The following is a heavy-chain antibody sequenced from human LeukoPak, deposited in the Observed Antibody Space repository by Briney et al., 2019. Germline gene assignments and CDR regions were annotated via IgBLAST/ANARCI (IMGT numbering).Heavy chain of an antibody. CDR2: INPSGGST. Sequence: GASVKVSCKASGYTFTSYGISWVRQAPGQGLEWMGIINPSGGSTSYAQKFQGRVTMTRDTSTSTVYMELSSLRSEDTAVYYCAREWWQGGLDPWGQGTLVTVSS. CDR1: GYTFTSYG. V-gene: IGHV1-46*01. J-gene: IGHJ5*02. D-gene: IGHD2-15*01. CDR3: AREWWQGGLDP.